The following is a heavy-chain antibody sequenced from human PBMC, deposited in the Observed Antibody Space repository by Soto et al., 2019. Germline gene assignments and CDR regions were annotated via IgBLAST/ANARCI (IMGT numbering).Heavy chain of an antibody. CDR2: ISYSGST. D-gene: IGHD1-1*01. CDR1: GGSISSGNYY. J-gene: IGHJ4*02. Sequence: QMQLQESGPGLVKPSQTLSLTCTVSGGSISSGNYYWSWIRQPPGKGLEWIGFISYSGSTYYSTSLTRRVTISVDTYKGQFSLDLSFVTAADTAVYYCAPMGTLATGLYFFDYWGQGALGIVSS. CDR3: APMGTLATGLYFFDY. V-gene: IGHV4-30-4*01.